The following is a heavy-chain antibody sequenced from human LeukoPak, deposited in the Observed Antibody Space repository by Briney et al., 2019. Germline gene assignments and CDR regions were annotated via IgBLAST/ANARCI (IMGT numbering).Heavy chain of an antibody. J-gene: IGHJ4*02. D-gene: IGHD6-13*01. CDR3: AKDSLPGIAAAGTVY. Sequence: GGSLRLSCTASGFTFRDYGMSWVRQAPGKGLEWVSAISGGGGDTYYAGSVKGRFTISRDNSKDTLYLQMNSLRAEDTAIYYCAKDSLPGIAAAGTVYWGQGTLVTVSS. CDR2: ISGGGGDT. V-gene: IGHV3-23*01. CDR1: GFTFRDYG.